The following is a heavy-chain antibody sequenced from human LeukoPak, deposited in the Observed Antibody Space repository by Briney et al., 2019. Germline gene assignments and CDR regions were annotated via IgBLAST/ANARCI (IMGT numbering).Heavy chain of an antibody. CDR3: ARRRGYCSGGSCSTPGWFDP. D-gene: IGHD2-15*01. Sequence: SETLSLTCTVSGGSISSSSYYWGWIRQPPGKGLEWIGSIYYTGSTYYNPSLKSRVTITVDTSKNQFSLKLSSVTAADTDVYYCARRRGYCSGGSCSTPGWFDPWGQGTLVTVSS. CDR2: IYYTGST. V-gene: IGHV4-39*07. CDR1: GGSISSSSYY. J-gene: IGHJ5*02.